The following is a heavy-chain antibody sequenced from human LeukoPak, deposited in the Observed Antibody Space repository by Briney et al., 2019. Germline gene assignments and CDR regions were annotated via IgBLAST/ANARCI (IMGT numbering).Heavy chain of an antibody. V-gene: IGHV4-59*01. Sequence: SETLSLTCTVSGGSISSYYWSWIRQPPGKGLEWIGYIYYSGSTNYNPSLESRVTISVDTSKNQFSLKLSSVTAADTAVYYCARETPRYDVDYWGQGTLVTVSS. CDR3: ARETPRYDVDY. D-gene: IGHD3-3*01. J-gene: IGHJ4*02. CDR1: GGSISSYY. CDR2: IYYSGST.